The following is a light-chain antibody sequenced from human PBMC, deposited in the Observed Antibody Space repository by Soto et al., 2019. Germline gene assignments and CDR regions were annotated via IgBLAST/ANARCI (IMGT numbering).Light chain of an antibody. V-gene: IGLV1-51*01. CDR1: SSSIGNNY. CDR3: STCDSSLSSGV. Sequence: QSVLTQPSSVSASPGQKVTISCSGSSSSIGNNYVSWYQQFPGTAPKLLIYDNNNRPSGIPDRFSGSKSGTSATLGITGLQTGDEADYYCSTCDSSLSSGVFGTGTKLTVL. CDR2: DNN. J-gene: IGLJ1*01.